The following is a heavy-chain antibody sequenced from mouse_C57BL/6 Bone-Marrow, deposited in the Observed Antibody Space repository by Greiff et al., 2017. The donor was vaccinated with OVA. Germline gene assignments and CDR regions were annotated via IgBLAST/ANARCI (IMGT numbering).Heavy chain of an antibody. D-gene: IGHD2-4*01. J-gene: IGHJ2*01. CDR3: ASDYYDYDGGYYFDY. CDR1: GFTFSDYY. Sequence: DVKLVESEGGLVQPGSSMKLSCTASGFTFSDYYMAWVRQVPEKGLEWVANINYDGSSTYYLDSLKSRFIISRDNAKNILYLQMSSLKSEDTATYYCASDYYDYDGGYYFDYWGQGTTLTVSS. V-gene: IGHV5-16*01. CDR2: INYDGSST.